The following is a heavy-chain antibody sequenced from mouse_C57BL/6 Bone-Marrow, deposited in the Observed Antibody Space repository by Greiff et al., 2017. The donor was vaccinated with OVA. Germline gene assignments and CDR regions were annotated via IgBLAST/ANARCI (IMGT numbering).Heavy chain of an antibody. Sequence: ESGPGLVQPSQSLSITCTVSGFSLTSYGVHWVRQSPGKGLEWLGVIWSGGSTDYNAAFISRLSISKDNSKSQVFFKMNSLQADDTAIYYCASYDYDGAWFAYWGQGTLVTVSA. CDR1: GFSLTSYG. CDR2: IWSGGST. V-gene: IGHV2-2*01. D-gene: IGHD2-4*01. CDR3: ASYDYDGAWFAY. J-gene: IGHJ3*01.